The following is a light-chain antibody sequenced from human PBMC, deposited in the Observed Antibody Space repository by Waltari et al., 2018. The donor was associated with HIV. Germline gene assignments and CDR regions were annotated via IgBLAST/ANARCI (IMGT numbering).Light chain of an antibody. V-gene: IGKV1-17*01. CDR2: AAS. CDR3: RQHNFSPPT. CDR1: QGIRND. Sequence: DIQMTQSPSSLSASVGARVTITCRASQGIRNDLSWYQQKPGKAPTRLIYAASSLQGGVPSRFSGSGSGTEFTLTISSLQPEDFATYDCRQHNFSPPTFGQGTKVDIK. J-gene: IGKJ1*01.